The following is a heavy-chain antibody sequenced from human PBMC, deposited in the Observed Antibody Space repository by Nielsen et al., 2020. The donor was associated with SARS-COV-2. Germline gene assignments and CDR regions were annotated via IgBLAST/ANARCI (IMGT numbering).Heavy chain of an antibody. CDR1: GFTLSTYS. CDR3: AAGVAFDY. CDR2: ISSSSSYI. Sequence: GESLKISCTASGFTLSTYSINWVRQAPGKGLEWVSSISSSSSYIYYADSVKGRFTISRDNAKNSLYLQMNSLRAEDTAVYYCAAGVAFDYWGQGTLVTVSS. V-gene: IGHV3-21*01. D-gene: IGHD2-15*01. J-gene: IGHJ4*02.